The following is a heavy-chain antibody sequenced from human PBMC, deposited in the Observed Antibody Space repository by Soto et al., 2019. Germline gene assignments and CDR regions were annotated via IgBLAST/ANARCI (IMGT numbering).Heavy chain of an antibody. J-gene: IGHJ4*02. V-gene: IGHV4-59*01. CDR1: GGSISSYY. CDR2: IYYSGST. CDR3: ARGRGDTAMAWYY. D-gene: IGHD5-18*01. Sequence: QVQLQESGPGLVKPSETLSITCTVSGGSISSYYWRWIRQSPGKGLEWIGYIYYSGSTKYNPSIKSRVTISVDTSKNQFALKLSSVTAADTAVDYCARGRGDTAMAWYYWGQGTLVTVSS.